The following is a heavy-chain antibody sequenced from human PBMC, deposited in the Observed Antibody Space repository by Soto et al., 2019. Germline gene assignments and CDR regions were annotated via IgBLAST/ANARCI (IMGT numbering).Heavy chain of an antibody. CDR3: ARPARVNYYDCRGYYALDAFDI. CDR1: GFTLSRYY. J-gene: IGHJ3*02. Sequence: GGSRRHPCAASGFTLSRYYKHWFRQAPGKGLVWVSRINRDGSSTTYADSVRGRFAISRDNAKNTLYLQMNSLRAEDTAVYYCARPARVNYYDCRGYYALDAFDIWGKGTMVTVSS. V-gene: IGHV3-74*03. D-gene: IGHD3-22*01. CDR2: INRDGSST.